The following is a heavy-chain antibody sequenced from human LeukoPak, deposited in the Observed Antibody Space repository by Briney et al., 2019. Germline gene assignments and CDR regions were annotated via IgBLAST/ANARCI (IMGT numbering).Heavy chain of an antibody. D-gene: IGHD3-22*01. CDR1: GYTFTGYY. CDR2: FDPEDGET. Sequence: GASVKVSCKASGYTFTGYYMHWVRQAPGKGLEWMGGFDPEDGETIYAQKFQGRVTMTEDTSTDTAYMELSSLRSEDTAVYYCATDHYDSSGYLYYFDYWGQGTLVTVSS. J-gene: IGHJ4*02. V-gene: IGHV1-24*01. CDR3: ATDHYDSSGYLYYFDY.